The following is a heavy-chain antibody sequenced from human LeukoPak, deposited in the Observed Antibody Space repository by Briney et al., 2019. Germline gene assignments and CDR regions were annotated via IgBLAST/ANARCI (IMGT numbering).Heavy chain of an antibody. D-gene: IGHD2-2*01. CDR2: IIPILCIA. CDR3: ARDIVVVPAATLLGSYNWFDP. V-gene: IGHV1-69*10. CDR1: GGTFSSYT. J-gene: IGHJ5*02. Sequence: ASVKVSCKASGGTFSSYTISWVRQAPGQGLEWMGRIIPILCIANYAQKFQGRVTITADKSTSTAYMELSSLRSEDTAVYYCARDIVVVPAATLLGSYNWFDPWGQGTLVTVSS.